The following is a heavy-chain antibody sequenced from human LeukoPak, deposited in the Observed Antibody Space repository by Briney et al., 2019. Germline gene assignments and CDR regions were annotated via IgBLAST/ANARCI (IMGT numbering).Heavy chain of an antibody. V-gene: IGHV4-34*01. CDR3: ARLVGATPPDY. CDR2: INHSGST. D-gene: IGHD1-26*01. J-gene: IGHJ4*01. CDR1: GGSFSGYY. Sequence: SETLSLTCAVYGGSFSGYYWSWIRQPPGKGLEWIGEINHSGSTNYNPSLKSRVTISVDTSKNHFSLKLTSVTAADTAVYYCARLVGATPPDYWGQGSLVTVSS.